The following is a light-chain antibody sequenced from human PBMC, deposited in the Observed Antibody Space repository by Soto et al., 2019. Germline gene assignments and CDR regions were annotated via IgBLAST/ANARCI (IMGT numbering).Light chain of an antibody. Sequence: QSALTQPPSASGSPGQSVTISCTGTSSDVGAYKYVSWYQQYPGKAPKLIIYEVTKRPSGVPDRFSGSKSGNTASLTVSGLQDEAEYYYYCSSYVGNDFGVFGGGTKLTVL. V-gene: IGLV2-8*01. J-gene: IGLJ3*02. CDR2: EVT. CDR3: SSYVGNDFGV. CDR1: SSDVGAYKY.